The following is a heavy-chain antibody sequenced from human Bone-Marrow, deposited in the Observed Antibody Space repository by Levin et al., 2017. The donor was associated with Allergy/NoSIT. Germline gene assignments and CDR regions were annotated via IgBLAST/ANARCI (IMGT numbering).Heavy chain of an antibody. Sequence: ASVKVSCKASGYTFTTYAMHWVRQPPGERLEWMGWINAGNGNTKYSQKFQGRVTITRDTSASTVYMELSSLRSEDTAVYYCARAIGGALDIWGQGTMVTVSS. CDR2: INAGNGNT. V-gene: IGHV1-3*01. CDR3: ARAIGGALDI. D-gene: IGHD3-16*01. J-gene: IGHJ3*02. CDR1: GYTFTTYA.